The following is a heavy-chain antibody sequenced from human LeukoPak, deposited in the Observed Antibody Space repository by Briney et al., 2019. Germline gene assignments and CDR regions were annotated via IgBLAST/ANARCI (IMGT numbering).Heavy chain of an antibody. D-gene: IGHD3-3*01. CDR3: ARADMSTDYTPNDY. J-gene: IGHJ4*02. CDR2: INPNSGGT. V-gene: IGHV1-2*02. CDR1: GYTFTDFY. Sequence: ASVKVSCKASGYTFTDFYLHWVRQAPGQGLEWMGWINPNSGGTNYAQSFQGRVTMTRDTSISTAYMELSRLRSDDTAVYYCARADMSTDYTPNDYWGQGTLATVSS.